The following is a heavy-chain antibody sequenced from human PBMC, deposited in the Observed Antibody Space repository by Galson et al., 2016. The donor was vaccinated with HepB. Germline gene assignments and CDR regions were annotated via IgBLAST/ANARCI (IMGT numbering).Heavy chain of an antibody. CDR2: LKGDGTQK. CDR3: ARLGGSGWTFDF. D-gene: IGHD6-19*01. CDR1: DFTLNFYW. J-gene: IGHJ4*02. Sequence: SLRLSCAASDFTLNFYWMGWVRQAPGKGLEWVATLKGDGTQKRYVDSVEGRFTLSRGYAENSMFLQMDSLRVEATAVYFCARLGGSGWTFDFWGQGTLVTVSS. V-gene: IGHV3-7*01.